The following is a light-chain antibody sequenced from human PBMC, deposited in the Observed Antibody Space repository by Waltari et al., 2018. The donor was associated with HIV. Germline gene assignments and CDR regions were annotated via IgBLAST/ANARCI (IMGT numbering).Light chain of an antibody. J-gene: IGKJ1*01. CDR3: QQYFSTPWT. Sequence: DIVMPQTPDSLIVSPGERASINCRSNQSLLYSPNNKNFLVWYQQKPGQPPKLLIYWASSRESGVPARFSGSGSGTNFTLTISSLQPEDVATYFCQQYFSTPWTFGRGTKV. CDR1: QSLLYSPNNKNF. V-gene: IGKV4-1*01. CDR2: WAS.